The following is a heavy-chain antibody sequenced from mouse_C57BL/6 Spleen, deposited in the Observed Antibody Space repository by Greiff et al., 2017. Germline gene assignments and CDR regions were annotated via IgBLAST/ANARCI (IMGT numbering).Heavy chain of an antibody. Sequence: VKLMESGPGLVQPSQSLSITCTVSGFSLTSYGVHWVRQSPGKGLEWLGVIWRGGSTDYNAAFMSRLSITKDNSKSQVCFKMNSLQADDTAIYYCAKNLRYWYFDVWGTGTTVTVSS. CDR3: AKNLRYWYFDV. CDR2: IWRGGST. V-gene: IGHV2-5*01. CDR1: GFSLTSYG. J-gene: IGHJ1*03. D-gene: IGHD1-1*01.